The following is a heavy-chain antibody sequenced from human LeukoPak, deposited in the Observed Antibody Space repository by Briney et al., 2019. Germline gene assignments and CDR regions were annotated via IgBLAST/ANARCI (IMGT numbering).Heavy chain of an antibody. CDR3: ARDLLTVDAFDI. V-gene: IGHV4-31*03. D-gene: IGHD2-15*01. J-gene: IGHJ3*02. Sequence: SETLSLTCTVSGGSISSGGYYWSWIRQHPGKGLEWIGYIYYSGSTYYNPSLKSRVTISVDTSKNQFSLKLSSVTAADTAVYYCARDLLTVDAFDIWGQGTMVTVSS. CDR1: GGSISSGGYY. CDR2: IYYSGST.